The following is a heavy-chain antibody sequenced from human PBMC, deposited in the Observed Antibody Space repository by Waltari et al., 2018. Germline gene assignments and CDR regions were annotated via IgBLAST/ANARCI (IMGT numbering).Heavy chain of an antibody. CDR3: ARHECSSTSCYEDY. Sequence: EVQLVQSGAEVKKPGESLKISCKGSGYSFTSYWIGWVRQMPGKGLEWMGIIYPGDADTRYRPPFQGQVTISADKSIRTAYLQWSSLKASDTAMYYCARHECSSTSCYEDYWGQGTLVTVSS. D-gene: IGHD2-2*01. V-gene: IGHV5-51*01. CDR2: IYPGDADT. J-gene: IGHJ4*02. CDR1: GYSFTSYW.